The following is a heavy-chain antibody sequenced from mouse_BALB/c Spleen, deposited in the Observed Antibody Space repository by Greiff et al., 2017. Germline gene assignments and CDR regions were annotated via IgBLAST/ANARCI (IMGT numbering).Heavy chain of an antibody. V-gene: IGHV1-7*01. CDR3: ARWNPHY. Sequence: QVQLQQSGAELAKPGASVKMSCKASGYTFTSYWMHWVKQRPGQGLEWIGYINPSTGYTEYNQKFKDKATLTAEKSSSTAYMQLSSLTSEDSAVYYCARWNPHYWGQGTTLTVSS. CDR1: GYTFTSYW. CDR2: INPSTGYT. J-gene: IGHJ2*01.